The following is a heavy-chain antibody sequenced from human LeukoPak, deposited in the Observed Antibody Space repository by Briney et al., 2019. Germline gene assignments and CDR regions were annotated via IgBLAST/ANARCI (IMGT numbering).Heavy chain of an antibody. J-gene: IGHJ4*02. CDR1: GFTFSSYW. CDR2: IKQDGNEK. V-gene: IGHV3-7*04. CDR3: ARDRARVEGQLGSFDC. Sequence: GGSLRLSCVASGFTFSSYWMNWVRQAPGKGLEWVANIKQDGNEKYYVDSMKGRFTISRDNAKNSLYLQMDSLRAEDTAVYYCARDRARVEGQLGSFDCWGQGTLVTVSS. D-gene: IGHD5-18*01.